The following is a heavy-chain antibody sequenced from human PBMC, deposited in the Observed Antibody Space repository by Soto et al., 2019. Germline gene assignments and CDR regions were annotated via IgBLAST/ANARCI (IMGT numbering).Heavy chain of an antibody. CDR2: ISAYNGNT. CDR3: AREPRLLTGYHYYYYGMDV. CDR1: GYTFTSYG. D-gene: IGHD3-9*01. Sequence: QVQLVQSGAEVKKPGASVKVSCKASGYTFTSYGISWVRQAPVQGLEWMGWISAYNGNTNYAQKLQGRVTMTTDTSTSTAYMELRSLRSDDTAVYYCAREPRLLTGYHYYYYGMDVWGQGTTVTVSS. J-gene: IGHJ6*02. V-gene: IGHV1-18*01.